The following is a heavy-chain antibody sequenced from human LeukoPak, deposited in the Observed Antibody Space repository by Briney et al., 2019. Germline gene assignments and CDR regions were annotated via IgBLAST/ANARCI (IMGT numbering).Heavy chain of an antibody. J-gene: IGHJ4*02. D-gene: IGHD6-19*01. CDR3: ATDPVAGTFDY. CDR2: IYTSGST. CDR1: GGSISSYY. V-gene: IGHV4-4*07. Sequence: PSETLSLTCTVSGGSISSYYWSWIRQPAGKGLEWIGRIYTSGSTYYNPSLKSRVTISVDTSKNQFSLKLSSVTAADTAVYYCATDPVAGTFDYWGQGTLVTVSS.